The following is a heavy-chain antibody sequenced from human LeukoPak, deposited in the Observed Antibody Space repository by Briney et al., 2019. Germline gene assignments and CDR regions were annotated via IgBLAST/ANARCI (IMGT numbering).Heavy chain of an antibody. D-gene: IGHD3-22*01. Sequence: GTSLRLSCAASGFTFNSYAIHWVRQAPGKGLEWVTIISYGGRTKYYADCVKGRYIIYRDNYKNTLYLQMDSLRPEDTAVYYCVRGSSSFYDSSGYSCNFDNWGQGTLVTVSS. CDR2: ISYGGRTK. V-gene: IGHV3-30*04. CDR1: GFTFNSYA. J-gene: IGHJ4*02. CDR3: VRGSSSFYDSSGYSCNFDN.